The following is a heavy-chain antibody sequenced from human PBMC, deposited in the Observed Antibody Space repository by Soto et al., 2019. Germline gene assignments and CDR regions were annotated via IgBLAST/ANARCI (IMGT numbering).Heavy chain of an antibody. Sequence: SETLSLTCTVSGGSISSGGYYWTWIRQHPGKGLEWIGNIYFSGSTYYNPSLKSRVTISVDTSKNQFSLKLSFVAAADTAVYYCARAYGGYADYWGQGALVTVSS. CDR2: IYFSGST. CDR3: ARAYGGYADY. D-gene: IGHD5-12*01. CDR1: GGSISSGGYY. V-gene: IGHV4-61*08. J-gene: IGHJ4*02.